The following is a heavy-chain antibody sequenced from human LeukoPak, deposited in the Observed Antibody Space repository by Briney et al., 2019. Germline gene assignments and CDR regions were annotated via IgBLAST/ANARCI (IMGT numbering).Heavy chain of an antibody. CDR3: ARDSSIAARGTLTIDP. J-gene: IGHJ5*02. Sequence: ASVKVSCKASGYTFTGYYIHWVRQAPGQGLEWMGWINPNSGGTNYAQKFQGRVTMTRDTSISTAYMELSRLRSDDTAVYYCARDSSIAARGTLTIDPWGQGTLVTVSS. D-gene: IGHD6-6*01. V-gene: IGHV1-2*02. CDR2: INPNSGGT. CDR1: GYTFTGYY.